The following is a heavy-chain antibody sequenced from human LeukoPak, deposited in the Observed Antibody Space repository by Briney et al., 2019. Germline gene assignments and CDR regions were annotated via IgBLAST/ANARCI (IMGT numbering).Heavy chain of an antibody. J-gene: IGHJ4*02. D-gene: IGHD3/OR15-3a*01. CDR2: ISGDGTT. V-gene: IGHV3-74*01. CDR3: ATDGSYGLTY. Sequence: GGSLRLSCAASAVCFIGTWRNWVRQAPEKGMVWVSYISGDGTTTYADSVKGRFTISRDNTRDMVYLQMNSLRAEDTAVYYCATDGSYGLTYWGQGVLVTVSS. CDR1: AVCFIGTW.